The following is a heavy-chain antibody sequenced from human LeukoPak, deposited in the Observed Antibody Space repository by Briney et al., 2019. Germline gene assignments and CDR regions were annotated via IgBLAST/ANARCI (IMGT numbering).Heavy chain of an antibody. J-gene: IGHJ4*02. D-gene: IGHD3-16*01. CDR2: ISYDGSNK. CDR3: ARSDDGGYFDY. V-gene: IGHV3-30-3*01. Sequence: PGGSLRLSCAASGFTFSSYAMHWVRQAPGKGLEWVAVISYDGSNKYYADSVKGRFTISRDNSKNTLYLQMNSLRAEDTAVYYCARSDDGGYFDYWGQGTLVTVSS. CDR1: GFTFSSYA.